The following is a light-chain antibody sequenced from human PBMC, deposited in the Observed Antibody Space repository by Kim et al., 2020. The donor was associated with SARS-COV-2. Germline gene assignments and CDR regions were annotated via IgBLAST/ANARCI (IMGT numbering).Light chain of an antibody. Sequence: DIVMTQTPLALSITLGQPASISCKSSQSLLDTDAKTFLSWYLQKPGQPPQLLIYEVSNRFSGVPDRFSGSGSGTDFTLKISRVEAEDFGVYFCMQSLHLPYSFGQGTKLEI. CDR2: EVS. V-gene: IGKV2D-29*01. CDR1: QSLLDTDAKTF. CDR3: MQSLHLPYS. J-gene: IGKJ2*03.